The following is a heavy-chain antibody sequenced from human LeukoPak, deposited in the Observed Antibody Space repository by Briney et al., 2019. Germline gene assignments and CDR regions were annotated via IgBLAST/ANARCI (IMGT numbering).Heavy chain of an antibody. J-gene: IGHJ4*02. CDR1: GGSISSSSYY. V-gene: IGHV4-39*01. Sequence: SETLSLTCTVSGGSISSSSYYWGWIRQPPGKGLEWIGSIYYSGSTYYNPPLKSRVTISVDTSKNQFSLKLSSVTAADTAVYYCASLRHQWELLEAGFDYWGQGTLVTVSS. CDR2: IYYSGST. CDR3: ASLRHQWELLEAGFDY. D-gene: IGHD1-26*01.